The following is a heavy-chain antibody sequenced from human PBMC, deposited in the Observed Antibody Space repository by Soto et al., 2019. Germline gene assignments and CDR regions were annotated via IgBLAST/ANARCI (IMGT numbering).Heavy chain of an antibody. J-gene: IGHJ4*02. D-gene: IGHD6-19*01. CDR1: GGSFSGYY. CDR2: INHSGST. Sequence: TSETLSLTCAVYGGSFSGYYWSWIRQPPGKGLEWIGEINHSGSTNYNPSLKSRVTISVDTSKNQFSLKLSSVTAADTAVYYGARVLRRAVAVPYSFDYWGKGTLVTVSS. V-gene: IGHV4-34*01. CDR3: ARVLRRAVAVPYSFDY.